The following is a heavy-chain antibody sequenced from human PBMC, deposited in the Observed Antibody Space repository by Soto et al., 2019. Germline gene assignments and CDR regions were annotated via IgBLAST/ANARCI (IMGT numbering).Heavy chain of an antibody. CDR1: GFSLTTRGVG. Sequence: QITLKESGPTLVKPTQTLTLTCTFSGFSLTTRGVGVGWIRQPPGKALEWLALIYWDDDEGYSPSLKSRLTNTTDTSKNQVVLTTTNMDPVDTATYYCAHRPRGYSYHFDYWGQGTLVTVSS. CDR3: AHRPRGYSYHFDY. J-gene: IGHJ4*02. CDR2: IYWDDDE. D-gene: IGHD5-18*01. V-gene: IGHV2-5*02.